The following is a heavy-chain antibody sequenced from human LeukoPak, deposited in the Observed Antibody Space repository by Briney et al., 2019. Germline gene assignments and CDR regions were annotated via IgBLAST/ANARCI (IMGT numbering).Heavy chain of an antibody. V-gene: IGHV4-34*01. J-gene: IGHJ5*02. CDR3: ARKWLLPSWFDP. CDR2: INHSGST. D-gene: IGHD3-22*01. CDR1: GGSFSGYY. Sequence: SETLSLTCAVYGGSFSGYYWSWIRQPPGKGLEWIGEINHSGSTNYNPSLKSRVTISVDTSKNQFSLKLSSVTAADTAVYYCARKWLLPSWFDPWGQGTLVTVSS.